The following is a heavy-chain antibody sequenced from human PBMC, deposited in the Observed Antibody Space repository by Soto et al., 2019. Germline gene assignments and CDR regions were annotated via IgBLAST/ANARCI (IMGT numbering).Heavy chain of an antibody. CDR2: ISESGST. CDR3: ARGSGIVALPGELEDVNYDF. V-gene: IGHV4-34*01. Sequence: QVQLQQWGAGLVKPSETLSLSCAVYGQSFSGHSWAWIRQPPGKGLEWIGEISESGSTYYNPSLKSTVTLSTDTSKNQFSLKLNSVPAADTAAYFCARGSGIVALPGELEDVNYDFWGQGTLVNVSS. J-gene: IGHJ4*02. CDR1: GQSFSGHS. D-gene: IGHD1-1*01.